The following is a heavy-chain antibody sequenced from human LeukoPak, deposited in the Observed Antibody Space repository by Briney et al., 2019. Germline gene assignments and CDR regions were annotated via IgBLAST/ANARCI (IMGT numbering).Heavy chain of an antibody. CDR3: ARDVRYYGSGSYYNWFDP. J-gene: IGHJ5*02. V-gene: IGHV3-11*06. Sequence: PGGSLRLSCAASGFTSSDYYMSWIRQAPGKGLEWVSYISSSSSYTNYADSVKGRFTISRDNAKNSLYLQMNSLRAEDTAVYYCARDVRYYGSGSYYNWFDPWGQGTLSPSPQ. D-gene: IGHD3-10*01. CDR1: GFTSSDYY. CDR2: ISSSSSYT.